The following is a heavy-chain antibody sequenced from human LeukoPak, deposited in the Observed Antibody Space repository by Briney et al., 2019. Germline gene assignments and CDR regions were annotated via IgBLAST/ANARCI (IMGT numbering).Heavy chain of an antibody. Sequence: SETLSLTCTVSGGSISSYYWSWIRQPPGKGLEWIGYIYYSGSTNYNPSLKSRVTISVDTSKNQFSLKLSSVTAADTAVYYCASLEERYYFDYWGQGTLVTVSS. CDR3: ASLEERYYFDY. J-gene: IGHJ4*02. V-gene: IGHV4-59*01. D-gene: IGHD1-1*01. CDR1: GGSISSYY. CDR2: IYYSGST.